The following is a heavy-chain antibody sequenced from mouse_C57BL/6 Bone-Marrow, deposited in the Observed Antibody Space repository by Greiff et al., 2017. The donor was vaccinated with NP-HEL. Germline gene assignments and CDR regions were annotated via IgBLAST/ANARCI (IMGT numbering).Heavy chain of an antibody. CDR2: IDPSDSYT. J-gene: IGHJ4*01. CDR3: ARVTTVVSPMDY. Sequence: QVQLQQPGAELVKPGASVKLSCKASGYTFTSYWMQWVKQRPGQGLEWIGEIDPSDSYTNYNQKFKGKATLTVDTSSSTAYMQLSSLTSEDSAVYYCARVTTVVSPMDYWGQGTSVTVSS. D-gene: IGHD1-1*01. CDR1: GYTFTSYW. V-gene: IGHV1-50*01.